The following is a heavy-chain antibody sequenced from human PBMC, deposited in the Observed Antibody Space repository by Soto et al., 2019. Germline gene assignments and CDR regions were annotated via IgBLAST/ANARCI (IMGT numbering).Heavy chain of an antibody. CDR2: IIPIFGTA. CDR1: GGTFSSCA. CDR3: ARHYYDSSGYPPGAFDI. D-gene: IGHD3-22*01. Sequence: AASVKVSCKASGGTFSSCAISWVRQAPGQGLEWMGGIIPIFGTANYAQKFQGRVTITADESTSTAYMELSSLRSEDTAVYYCARHYYDSSGYPPGAFDIWGQGTMVTVSS. J-gene: IGHJ3*02. V-gene: IGHV1-69*13.